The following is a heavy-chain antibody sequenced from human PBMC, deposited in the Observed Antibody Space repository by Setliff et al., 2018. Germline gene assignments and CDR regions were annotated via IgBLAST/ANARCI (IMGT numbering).Heavy chain of an antibody. D-gene: IGHD3-10*01. CDR3: ASRGKQGVLWSGESLGAFDI. Sequence: KPSETLSLTCTVSGGSISSSSYYWGWIRQPPGKGLEWIGSIYYSGSTYYNPSLKSRVTISVDTSKNQFSLKLSSVTAADTAVYYCASRGKQGVLWSGESLGAFDIWGQGTMVTVSS. CDR1: GGSISSSSYY. J-gene: IGHJ3*02. CDR2: IYYSGST. V-gene: IGHV4-39*01.